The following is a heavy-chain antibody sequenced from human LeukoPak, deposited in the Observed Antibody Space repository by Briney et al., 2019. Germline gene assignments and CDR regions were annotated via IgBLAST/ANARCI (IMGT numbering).Heavy chain of an antibody. D-gene: IGHD2-2*02. V-gene: IGHV3-7*01. CDR3: ARYCSSTSCYTSDGMDV. J-gene: IGHJ6*02. Sequence: PGGSLRLSCAASGFTFSSYWMSWVRQAPGKGLEWVANIKQDGSEKYYVDSVKGRFTISRDNAKNSLYLQMNSLRAEDTAVYYCARYCSSTSCYTSDGMDVWGQGTTVTVSS. CDR2: IKQDGSEK. CDR1: GFTFSSYW.